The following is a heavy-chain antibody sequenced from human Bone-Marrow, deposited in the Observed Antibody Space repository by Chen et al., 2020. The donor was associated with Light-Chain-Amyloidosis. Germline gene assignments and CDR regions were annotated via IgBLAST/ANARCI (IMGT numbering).Heavy chain of an antibody. CDR1: GYSISSAYY. D-gene: IGHD2-15*01. CDR3: ARNGHYSIDS. J-gene: IGHJ4*02. Sequence: QLQLQESGPGLVKPSETLSLTCAVSGYSISSAYYWSWVRQPPGKGLEWIGEVTHTGSTSYNPSVESRVTMSLDISKNQFSLKLTSVTAADTAVYYCARNGHYSIDSWGQGTLVTVSS. V-gene: IGHV4-4*02. CDR2: VTHTGST.